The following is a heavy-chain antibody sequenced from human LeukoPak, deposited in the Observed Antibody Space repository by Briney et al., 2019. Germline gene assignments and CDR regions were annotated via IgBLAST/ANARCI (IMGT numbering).Heavy chain of an antibody. CDR2: IYYSGST. Sequence: SETLSLTCTVSGGSISSHYWSCIRQPPGKGLEWIGDIYYSGSTNYNPSLKSRVTISVDTSKNQCSLKPSSVTAADTAVYYCARDVRGGYYYYMDVWGKGTTVPVSS. CDR1: GGSISSHY. CDR3: ARDVRGGYYYYMDV. J-gene: IGHJ6*03. V-gene: IGHV4-59*11.